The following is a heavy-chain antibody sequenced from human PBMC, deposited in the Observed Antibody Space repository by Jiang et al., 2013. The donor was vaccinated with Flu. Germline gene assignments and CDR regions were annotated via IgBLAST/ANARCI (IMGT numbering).Heavy chain of an antibody. CDR1: GFTLSSYA. V-gene: IGHV3-23*01. Sequence: VQLLESGGGLVQPGGSLRLSCAASGFTLSSYAMSWVRQAPGKGLEWVSTISDSGGSTYSADSVKGRFTVSRDNSKNTVYLQMNSLRAEDTAVYYCAKVFGGARTVRSSARPIYGMDVWGQGTTVIVSS. CDR3: AKVFGGARTVRSSARPIYGMDV. D-gene: IGHD3-10*01. CDR2: ISDSGGST. J-gene: IGHJ6*02.